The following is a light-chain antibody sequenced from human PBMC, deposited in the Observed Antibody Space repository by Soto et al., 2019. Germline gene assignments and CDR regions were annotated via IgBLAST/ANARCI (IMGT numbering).Light chain of an antibody. CDR1: TGAVTSGHY. CDR2: DTR. J-gene: IGLJ2*01. V-gene: IGLV7-46*01. Sequence: QAVVTQEPSLTVSPGGTVTHTCGSSTGAVTSGHYPYWFQQKPGQAPSTLIYDTRNTHSWTPARFSVSLLGGKAALSLSGAQPEDEAEYYCLLSYSGAGVVFGGGTKLTVL. CDR3: LLSYSGAGVV.